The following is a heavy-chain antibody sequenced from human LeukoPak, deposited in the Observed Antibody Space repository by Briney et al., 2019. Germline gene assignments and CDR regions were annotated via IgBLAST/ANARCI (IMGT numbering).Heavy chain of an antibody. V-gene: IGHV3-9*01. D-gene: IGHD1-1*01. CDR3: AKADWNDAYFDY. CDR1: GFTFDDYA. J-gene: IGHJ4*02. Sequence: GRSLRLSCAASGFTFDDYAMHWVRQAPGKGLGWVSGISWNSGSIGYADSVKGRFTISRDNAKNSLYLLMNSLRAEDTDLYYCAKADWNDAYFDYWGQGTLVTVSS. CDR2: ISWNSGSI.